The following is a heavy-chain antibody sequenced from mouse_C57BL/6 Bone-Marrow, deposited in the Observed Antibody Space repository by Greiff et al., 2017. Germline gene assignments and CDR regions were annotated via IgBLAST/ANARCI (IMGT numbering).Heavy chain of an antibody. V-gene: IGHV1-81*01. J-gene: IGHJ2*01. Sequence: VQLMESGAELARPGASVKLSCKASGYTFTSYGISWVKQRTGQGLEWIGEIYPRSGNTYYNEKFKGKATLTADKSSSTAYMELRSLTSEDSAVYFCASLLRSSGDYWGQGTTLTVSS. CDR1: GYTFTSYG. D-gene: IGHD1-1*01. CDR2: IYPRSGNT. CDR3: ASLLRSSGDY.